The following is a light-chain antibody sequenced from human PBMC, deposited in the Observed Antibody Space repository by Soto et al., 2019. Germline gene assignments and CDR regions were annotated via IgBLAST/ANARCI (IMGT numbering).Light chain of an antibody. V-gene: IGKV3-11*01. CDR2: DAS. CDR3: QQRSNWLWT. Sequence: EMLLTQSPATPSLSPGERATLSCTASQSVSSYLAWYQQKPGQAPRLLIYDASNRATGIPARFSGSGSGTDFPLTISSLEPEDFAVYSCQQRSNWLWTFGQGTKVDIK. CDR1: QSVSSY. J-gene: IGKJ1*01.